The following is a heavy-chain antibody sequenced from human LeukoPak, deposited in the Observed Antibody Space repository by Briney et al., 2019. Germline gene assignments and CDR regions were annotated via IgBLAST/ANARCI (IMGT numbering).Heavy chain of an antibody. V-gene: IGHV3-7*01. CDR2: IKQDGSEK. J-gene: IGHJ4*02. Sequence: GGSLRLSCAASGFTFSSYWMSWVRQAPGKGLEWVANIKQDGSEKYYVDSVKGRFTISRDNAKNSLYLQMNSLRAKDTAVYYCARDGLYYYDSSDDAFGYWGQGTLVTVSS. CDR3: ARDGLYYYDSSDDAFGY. D-gene: IGHD3-22*01. CDR1: GFTFSSYW.